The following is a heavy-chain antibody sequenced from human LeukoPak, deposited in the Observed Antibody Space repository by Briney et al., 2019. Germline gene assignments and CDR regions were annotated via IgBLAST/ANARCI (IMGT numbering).Heavy chain of an antibody. Sequence: PSETLSLTCAVYGGSFSGYYWSWIRQPPGEGLEWIGEINHSGSTNYNPSLKSRVTISVDTSKNQFSLKLSSVTAADTAVYYCARGMGPFVYWGQGTLVTVSS. J-gene: IGHJ4*02. D-gene: IGHD1-26*01. V-gene: IGHV4-34*01. CDR1: GGSFSGYY. CDR3: ARGMGPFVY. CDR2: INHSGST.